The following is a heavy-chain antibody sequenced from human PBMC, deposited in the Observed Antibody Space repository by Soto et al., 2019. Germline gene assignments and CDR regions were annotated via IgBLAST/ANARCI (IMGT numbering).Heavy chain of an antibody. CDR2: INHSGST. D-gene: IGHD6-13*01. CDR1: GGSFSGYY. V-gene: IGHV4-34*01. Sequence: SETLSLTCAVYGGSFSGYYWSWIRQPPGKGLEWIGEINHSGSTNYNPSLKSRVTISVDTSKNQFSLKLSSVTAADTAVYYCARAKTVRSSSSWYGGYFDYWGQGTLVTVSS. CDR3: ARAKTVRSSSSWYGGYFDY. J-gene: IGHJ4*02.